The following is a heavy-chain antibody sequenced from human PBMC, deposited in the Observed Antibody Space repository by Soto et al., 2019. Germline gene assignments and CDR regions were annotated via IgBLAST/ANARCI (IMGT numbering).Heavy chain of an antibody. V-gene: IGHV1-18*01. D-gene: IGHD3-16*01. CDR3: ARDGFYASTNNWVGDPAADF. Sequence: QQAPGQGFEWMGWISLTTGDTKYAEHLQGRVTMTTDTSTSTGYMDLRNLRSDDTAVYYCARDGFYASTNNWVGDPAADFWGQGTMVTVSS. CDR2: ISLTTGDT. J-gene: IGHJ3*01.